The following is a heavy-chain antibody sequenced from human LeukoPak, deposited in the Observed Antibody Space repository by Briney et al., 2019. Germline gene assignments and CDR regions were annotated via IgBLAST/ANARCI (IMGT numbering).Heavy chain of an antibody. CDR3: ARDLYGSSWYGSFDY. CDR1: GGSISSYY. V-gene: IGHV4-4*07. D-gene: IGHD6-13*01. Sequence: SETLSLTCTVSGGSISSYYWRWIRQPAGEGLEGIGHIYTSGSTNYNPSLKSRVTMSVDTSTNQFSLKLSAVTAADTAIYYCARDLYGSSWYGSFDYWGQGSLVTVSS. CDR2: IYTSGST. J-gene: IGHJ4*02.